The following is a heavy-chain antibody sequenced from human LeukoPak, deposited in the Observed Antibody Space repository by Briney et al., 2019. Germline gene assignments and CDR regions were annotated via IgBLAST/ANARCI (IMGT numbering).Heavy chain of an antibody. J-gene: IGHJ4*02. CDR3: ARAYYYDSSKHFDY. Sequence: GGSLRLSCAASGFTVSSNYMSWVRQAPGKGLEWVSVIYSGGSTYYADSVKGRFTISRDNSKNTLYLQMNSLRAEDTAVYYCARAYYYDSSKHFDYWGQGTLVTVSS. D-gene: IGHD3-22*01. CDR1: GFTVSSNY. V-gene: IGHV3-53*01. CDR2: IYSGGST.